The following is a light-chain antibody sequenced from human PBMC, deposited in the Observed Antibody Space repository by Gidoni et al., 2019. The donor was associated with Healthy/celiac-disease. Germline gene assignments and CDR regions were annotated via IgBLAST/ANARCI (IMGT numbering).Light chain of an antibody. V-gene: IGKV3-20*01. CDR3: QQYGSSPYI. CDR2: GAS. Sequence: EIVLTKSPGTLSLSPGERATLSCRASQSVSSSYLAWYQQKPGQAPRLLIYGASSRATGIPDRFSGSGSGTDFTLTISRLEPEDFAVYYCQQYGSSPYIFGQGTKLEIK. CDR1: QSVSSSY. J-gene: IGKJ2*01.